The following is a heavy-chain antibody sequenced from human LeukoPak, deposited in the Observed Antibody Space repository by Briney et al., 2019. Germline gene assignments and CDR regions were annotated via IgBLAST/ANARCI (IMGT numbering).Heavy chain of an antibody. CDR1: GGSFSGYY. J-gene: IGHJ4*02. CDR3: ASGGVTMVRGRGAFDY. Sequence: SETLSLTCAVYGGSFSGYYWSWIRQPPGKGLEWIGEINHSGSTNYNPSLKSRVTISVDTSKNQFSLKLSSVTAADTAVYYCASGGVTMVRGRGAFDYWGQGTLVTVSS. D-gene: IGHD3-10*01. V-gene: IGHV4-34*01. CDR2: INHSGST.